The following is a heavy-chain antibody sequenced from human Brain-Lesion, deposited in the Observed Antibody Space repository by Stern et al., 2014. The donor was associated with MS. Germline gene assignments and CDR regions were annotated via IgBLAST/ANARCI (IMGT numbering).Heavy chain of an antibody. CDR3: ARGHTSGYYNFDY. V-gene: IGHV1-18*01. D-gene: IGHD3-22*01. Sequence: VQLVESGAEVKKPGASVKVSCKPSGYTFTSYAITWVRQAPGQGLEWMGWVSTYNGNTNYVQKLQGRVTMTTDTSTSTAYMELRSLRSDDTAVYYCARGHTSGYYNFDYWGQGTLVTVS. J-gene: IGHJ4*02. CDR1: GYTFTSYA. CDR2: VSTYNGNT.